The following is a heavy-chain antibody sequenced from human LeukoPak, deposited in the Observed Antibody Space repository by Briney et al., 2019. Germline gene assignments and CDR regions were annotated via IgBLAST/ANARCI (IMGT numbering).Heavy chain of an antibody. CDR2: IYTDGST. V-gene: IGHV4-4*07. CDR1: GGSINTYH. Sequence: SETLSLTCTVSGGSINTYHWSWIRQPAGKGLEWIGQIYTDGSTNYNPPLKSRVTMSIDTTEDRVSLTIRSVTAADTAFYYCARRDISSGWSFDYWGQGTLVTVSS. CDR3: ARRDISSGWSFDY. D-gene: IGHD6-19*01. J-gene: IGHJ4*02.